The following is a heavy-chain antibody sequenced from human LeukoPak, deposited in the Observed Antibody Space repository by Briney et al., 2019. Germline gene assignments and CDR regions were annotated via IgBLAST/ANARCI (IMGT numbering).Heavy chain of an antibody. CDR3: ARHREVIAARPEGWFDP. CDR2: IYTSGST. Sequence: SETLSLTCTVSGGSISSYYWSWIRQPAGKGLEWIGRIYTSGSTNYNPSLKSRVTISVDKSKNQFSLKLSSVTAADTAVYYCARHREVIAARPEGWFDPWGQGTLVTVSS. J-gene: IGHJ5*02. V-gene: IGHV4-4*07. CDR1: GGSISSYY. D-gene: IGHD6-6*01.